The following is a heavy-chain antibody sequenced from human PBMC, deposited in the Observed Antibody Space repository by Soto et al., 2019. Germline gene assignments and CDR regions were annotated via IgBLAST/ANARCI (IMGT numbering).Heavy chain of an antibody. CDR3: ARGVNPFTPVVPASNWFDP. CDR1: GGSISSGGYY. CDR2: IYYSGST. J-gene: IGHJ5*02. D-gene: IGHD2-2*01. Sequence: PSETLSLTCTVSGGSISSGGYYWSWIRQHPGKGLEWIGYIYYSGSTYYNPSLKSRVTISVDTSKNQFSLKLSSVTAADTAVYYCARGVNPFTPVVPASNWFDPWGQGTLVTVSS. V-gene: IGHV4-31*03.